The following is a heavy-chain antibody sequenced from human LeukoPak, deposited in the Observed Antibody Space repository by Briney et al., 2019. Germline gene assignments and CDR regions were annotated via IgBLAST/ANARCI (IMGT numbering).Heavy chain of an antibody. CDR1: GYSFTSYW. CDR3: ARIKMVRGVYNWFDP. Sequence: AESLKISCKGSGYSFTSYWIGWVRQMPGKGLEWMGIIYPGDSDTRYSPSFQGQVTISADKSISTAYLQWSSLKASDTAMYYCARIKMVRGVYNWFDPWGQGTLVTVSS. CDR2: IYPGDSDT. V-gene: IGHV5-51*01. D-gene: IGHD3-10*01. J-gene: IGHJ5*02.